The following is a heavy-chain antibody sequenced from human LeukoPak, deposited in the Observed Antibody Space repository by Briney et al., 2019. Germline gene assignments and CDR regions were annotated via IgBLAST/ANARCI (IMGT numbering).Heavy chain of an antibody. J-gene: IGHJ4*02. CDR2: ISPSSGYI. Sequence: GGSLRLSCAASGFTSSSYSMNWVRQAPGKGLEWVSSISPSSGYIYYADSVKGRFTISRDDAKNSLCLQMNSLRAEDTAVYYCARGGVTTYGYEFWGQGAPVTVSS. CDR1: GFTSSSYS. CDR3: ARGGVTTYGYEF. D-gene: IGHD4-17*01. V-gene: IGHV3-21*06.